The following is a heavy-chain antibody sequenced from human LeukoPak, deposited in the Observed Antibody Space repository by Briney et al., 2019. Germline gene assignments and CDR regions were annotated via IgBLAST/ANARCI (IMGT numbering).Heavy chain of an antibody. Sequence: PSETLSLTCTVSGGSISSYYWSWIRQPPGKGLEWIGYIYYTGNTNYNPSLKRRVTISLDTSKNQFSLKLSSMTATDTAVYHCARGTHYYDSGGYGYFDYWGQGTLVTVSS. D-gene: IGHD3-22*01. J-gene: IGHJ4*02. CDR1: GGSISSYY. CDR3: ARGTHYYDSGGYGYFDY. CDR2: IYYTGNT. V-gene: IGHV4-59*08.